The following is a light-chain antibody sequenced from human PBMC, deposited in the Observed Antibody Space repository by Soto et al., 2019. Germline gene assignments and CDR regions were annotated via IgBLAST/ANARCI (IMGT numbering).Light chain of an antibody. J-gene: IGLJ3*02. V-gene: IGLV2-11*01. Sequence: QSALTQPRSVSGSPGQSVTFSCTGTSGDIGAYNYVSWYQFHPGKAPKMIIYDVNKRPSGVPDRFSASKSGNTASLTISWLQAEDEADYYCCSYAHTSRVFGGGTKLTVL. CDR3: CSYAHTSRV. CDR2: DVN. CDR1: SGDIGAYNY.